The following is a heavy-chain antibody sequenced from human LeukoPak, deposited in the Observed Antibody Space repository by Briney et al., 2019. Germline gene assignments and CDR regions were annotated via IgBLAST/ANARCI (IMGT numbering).Heavy chain of an antibody. CDR2: VKPSGGT. Sequence: SQTLSLTCTVSGDSITSDNFSWTWIRQPAGKGLEWIGRVKPSGGTDYNPSLTSRVTISVDTSKTQYSLKLSSVTAADTAVYYCARYRLGYLDYWGQGTLVTVSS. CDR3: ARYRLGYLDY. J-gene: IGHJ4*02. V-gene: IGHV4-61*02. D-gene: IGHD5-12*01. CDR1: GDSITSDNFS.